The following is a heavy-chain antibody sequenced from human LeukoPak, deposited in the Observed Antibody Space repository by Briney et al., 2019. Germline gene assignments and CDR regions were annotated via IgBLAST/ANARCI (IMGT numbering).Heavy chain of an antibody. Sequence: GGSLRLSCAASGFTFDDYGMSWVRQDPGKGLERVSGINWNGGSTNYADSVKGRFTISRDNSKNTLYLQMNSLRAEDTAVYYCAKDRITMVRGVIPVLHHWGQGTLVTVSS. V-gene: IGHV3-20*04. D-gene: IGHD3-10*01. CDR1: GFTFDDYG. J-gene: IGHJ1*01. CDR3: AKDRITMVRGVIPVLHH. CDR2: INWNGGST.